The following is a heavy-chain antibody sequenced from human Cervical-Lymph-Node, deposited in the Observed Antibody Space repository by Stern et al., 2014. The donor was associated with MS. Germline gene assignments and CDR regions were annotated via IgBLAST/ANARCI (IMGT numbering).Heavy chain of an antibody. CDR2: IIPIFGTA. CDR3: ARSSTRGFDY. CDR1: GGTFSSYA. Sequence: VQLVESGAEVKKPGSSVKVSCKASGGTFSSYAINWVRQAPGQGLDWMGGIIPIFGTANYAQKSQGRVTITADESTSTAYMELGSLKSEDTAVYYCARSSTRGFDYWGQGTLVTVSS. D-gene: IGHD2-15*01. V-gene: IGHV1-69*01. J-gene: IGHJ4*02.